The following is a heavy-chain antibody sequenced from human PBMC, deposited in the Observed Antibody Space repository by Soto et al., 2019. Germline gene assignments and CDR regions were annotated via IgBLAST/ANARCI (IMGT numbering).Heavy chain of an antibody. Sequence: SVKVSCKXSGGTFSSYAISWVRQAPGQGLEWMGGIIPIFGTANYARKFQGRVTITADESTSTAYMELSSLRSEDTAVYYCARGLGYCSSTSCLNWFDPWGQGTLVTVSS. CDR3: ARGLGYCSSTSCLNWFDP. J-gene: IGHJ5*02. V-gene: IGHV1-69*13. D-gene: IGHD2-2*01. CDR1: GGTFSSYA. CDR2: IIPIFGTA.